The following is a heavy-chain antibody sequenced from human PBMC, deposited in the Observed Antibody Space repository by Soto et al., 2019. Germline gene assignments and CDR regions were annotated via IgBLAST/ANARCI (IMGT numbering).Heavy chain of an antibody. CDR1: GFTFSSYA. CDR3: AKDNPYCGGDCESYYFDY. Sequence: GGSLRLSVAASGFTFSSYAMSWVRQAPGKGLEWVSAISGSGGSTYYADSLKGRFTISRDNSKNTLYLQMNSLRAEDTAVYYCAKDNPYCGGDCESYYFDYWGQGTLVTVSS. D-gene: IGHD2-21*02. J-gene: IGHJ4*02. V-gene: IGHV3-23*01. CDR2: ISGSGGST.